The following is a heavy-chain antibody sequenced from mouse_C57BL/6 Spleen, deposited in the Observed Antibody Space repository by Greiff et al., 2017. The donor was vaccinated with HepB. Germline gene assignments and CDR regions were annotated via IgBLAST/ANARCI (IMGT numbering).Heavy chain of an antibody. CDR2: IDPETGGT. J-gene: IGHJ4*01. D-gene: IGHD1-1*01. CDR1: GYTFTDYE. CDR3: TRRGTTVVATEAMDY. Sequence: VQLQQSGAELVRPGASVTLSCKASGYTFTDYEMHWVKQTPVHGLEWIGAIDPETGGTAYNQKFKGKAILTADKSSSTAYMELRSLTSEDSAVYYCTRRGTTVVATEAMDYWGQGTSVTVSS. V-gene: IGHV1-15*01.